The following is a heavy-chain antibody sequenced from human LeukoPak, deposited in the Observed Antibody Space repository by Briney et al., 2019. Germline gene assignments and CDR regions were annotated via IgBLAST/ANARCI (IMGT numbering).Heavy chain of an antibody. CDR3: ARDRGAAAGTRYFDY. CDR2: IIPIFGTA. V-gene: IGHV1-69*05. CDR1: GGTFSSYA. D-gene: IGHD6-13*01. J-gene: IGHJ4*02. Sequence: SVKVSCKASGGTFSSYAISWVRQAPGQGLEWMGRIIPIFGTANYAQRFRGRVTITTDESTSTAYMELSSLRSEDTAVYYCARDRGAAAGTRYFDYWGQGTLVTVSS.